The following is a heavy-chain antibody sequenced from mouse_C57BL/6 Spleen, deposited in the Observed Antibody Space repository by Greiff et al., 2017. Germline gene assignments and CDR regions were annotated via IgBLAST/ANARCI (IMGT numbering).Heavy chain of an antibody. CDR1: GYTFTSYW. J-gene: IGHJ4*01. CDR3: ARRWDYYAMDY. Sequence: QVQLQQPGAELVMPGASVKLSCKASGYTFTSYWMHWVKQRPGQGLEWIGEFDPSDSYTNYNQKFKGKSTLTVDKSSSTAYMQLSSLTSEDSAVYYCARRWDYYAMDYWGQGTSVTVSS. V-gene: IGHV1-69*01. CDR2: FDPSDSYT. D-gene: IGHD1-1*02.